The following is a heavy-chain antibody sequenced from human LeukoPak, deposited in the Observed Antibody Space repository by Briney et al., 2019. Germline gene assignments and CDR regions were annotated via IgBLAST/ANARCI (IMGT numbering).Heavy chain of an antibody. Sequence: ASVKVSCKASGGTFSSYTISWVRQAPGQGLEWMGRIIPILGIANYAQKFQGRVTMTRNTSISTAYMELSSLRSEDTAVYYCARIREYWGQGTLVTVSS. CDR1: GGTFSSYT. CDR3: ARIREY. J-gene: IGHJ4*02. V-gene: IGHV1-69*02. CDR2: IIPILGIA.